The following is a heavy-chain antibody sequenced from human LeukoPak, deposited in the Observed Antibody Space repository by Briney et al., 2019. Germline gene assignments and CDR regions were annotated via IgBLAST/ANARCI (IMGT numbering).Heavy chain of an antibody. V-gene: IGHV3-23*01. D-gene: IGHD3-16*01. CDR2: ISGSGGST. J-gene: IGHJ4*02. Sequence: TGGSLRLSCAASGFTFSSYAMSWVRQAPGKGLEWVSAISGSGGSTYYADSVKGRFTISRDNSKNTLYLQMNSLNTEDTAVYFCTSALNLVLGELLGYWGQGTLVTVSS. CDR3: TSALNLVLGELLGY. CDR1: GFTFSSYA.